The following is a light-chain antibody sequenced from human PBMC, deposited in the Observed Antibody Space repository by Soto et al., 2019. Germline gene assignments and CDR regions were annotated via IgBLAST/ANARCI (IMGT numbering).Light chain of an antibody. J-gene: IGKJ1*01. CDR2: DAS. Sequence: EIVLTQSPATLSLSPGERATLSCRASQSVSSYLAWYQQKPGQAPRLLIYDASNRATGIPVRFSGSGSGTDFTLTISSLEPEDFAVYYCQQRSNWPLPWTFGQGTKVEIK. CDR1: QSVSSY. V-gene: IGKV3-11*01. CDR3: QQRSNWPLPWT.